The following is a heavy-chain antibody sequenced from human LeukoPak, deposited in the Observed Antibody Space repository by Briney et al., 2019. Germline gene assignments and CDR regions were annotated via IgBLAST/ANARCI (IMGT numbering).Heavy chain of an antibody. CDR1: GYTFTGYY. CDR3: ARDSSKHRNYYYYYYMDV. J-gene: IGHJ6*03. Sequence: ASVKVSCKAPGYTFTGYYMHWVRQAPGQGLEWMGRINPNSGGTNYAQKFQGRVTMTRDTSISTAYMELSRLRSDDTAVYYCARDSSKHRNYYYYYYMDVWGKGTTVTVSS. CDR2: INPNSGGT. V-gene: IGHV1-2*06. D-gene: IGHD6-13*01.